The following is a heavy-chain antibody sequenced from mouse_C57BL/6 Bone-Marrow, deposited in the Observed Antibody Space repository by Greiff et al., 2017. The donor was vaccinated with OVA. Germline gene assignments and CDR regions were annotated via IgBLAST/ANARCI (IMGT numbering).Heavy chain of an antibody. Sequence: VQLQQSGPELVKPGASVKISCKASGYTFTDYYMNWVKQSHGKSLEWIGDINPNNGGTSYNQKFKGKATLTVDKSSSTAYMERRSLTSEDSAVYYCARDRYDGDYYAMDYWGQGTSVTVSS. J-gene: IGHJ4*01. CDR3: ARDRYDGDYYAMDY. D-gene: IGHD2-3*01. CDR2: INPNNGGT. CDR1: GYTFTDYY. V-gene: IGHV1-26*01.